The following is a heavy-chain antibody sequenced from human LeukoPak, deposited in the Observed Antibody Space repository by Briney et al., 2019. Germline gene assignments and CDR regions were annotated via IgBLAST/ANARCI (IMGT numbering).Heavy chain of an antibody. V-gene: IGHV1-24*01. D-gene: IGHD3-3*01. CDR1: GNTLRELP. CDR3: ATRGSDFWSGFDY. Sequence: GASVTVSCKLSGNTLRELPIQWVRQAGRKGFEWMAGFDPENAEIVYAQKFQGRVTMTEDTSTNTAYMELTSLTSDDTALYYCATRGSDFWSGFDYWGQGTQVTVSS. CDR2: FDPENAEI. J-gene: IGHJ4*02.